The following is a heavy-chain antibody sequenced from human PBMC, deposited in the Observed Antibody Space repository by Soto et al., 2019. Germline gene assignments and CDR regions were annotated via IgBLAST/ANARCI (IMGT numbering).Heavy chain of an antibody. CDR3: ARSGTYYYDSSGYNPYYYYYGMDV. Sequence: PGGSLRLSCAASGFTFSDYYMSWIRQAPGKGLEWVSYISSSSSYTNYADSVKGRFTISRDNAKNSLYLQMNSLRAEDTAVYYCARSGTYYYDSSGYNPYYYYYGMDVWGQGTTVTVSS. CDR1: GFTFSDYY. CDR2: ISSSSSYT. V-gene: IGHV3-11*06. J-gene: IGHJ6*02. D-gene: IGHD3-22*01.